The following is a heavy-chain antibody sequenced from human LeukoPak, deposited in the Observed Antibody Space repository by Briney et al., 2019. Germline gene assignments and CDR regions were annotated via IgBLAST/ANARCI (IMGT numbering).Heavy chain of an antibody. CDR3: AKDLGVYYYGTSGPFDY. Sequence: GGSLRLSCAASGFTFSTYGMNWGRQAPGKGLEWVAFIQYDGSNKYYADSVKGRFTISRDNTKNMLYLQMNSLRAEDTAVYYCAKDLGVYYYGTSGPFDYWGQGTLVTASS. D-gene: IGHD3-22*01. CDR1: GFTFSTYG. J-gene: IGHJ4*02. CDR2: IQYDGSNK. V-gene: IGHV3-30*02.